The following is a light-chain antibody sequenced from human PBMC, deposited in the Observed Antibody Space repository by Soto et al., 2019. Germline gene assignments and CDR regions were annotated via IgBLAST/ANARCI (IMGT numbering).Light chain of an antibody. CDR3: QHFNSYPYT. CDR1: QSISDW. V-gene: IGKV1-5*03. J-gene: IGKJ2*01. Sequence: DIQMTQSPSTLSTSVGDRVTITCRASQSISDWLAWYQQTPGKAPKLLIYKASTLQSGVPSRFSGSGSGTVFTLTISSLQPDDFATYCCQHFNSYPYTFGQGTKLGI. CDR2: KAS.